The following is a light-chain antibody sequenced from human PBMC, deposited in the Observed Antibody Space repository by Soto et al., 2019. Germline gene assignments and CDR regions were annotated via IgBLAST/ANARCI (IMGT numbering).Light chain of an antibody. Sequence: IQMTQSPSTLSASVGDRVTITYRASQGISNDLGWYQQKXGKAPKXXIYAVSSLQSGVPSRFSGSGSGTDFILTISSLQPEDFATYYCQQDYSFTLTFGGGTKVDIK. CDR3: QQDYSFTLT. J-gene: IGKJ4*01. CDR1: QGISND. CDR2: AVS. V-gene: IGKV1-6*01.